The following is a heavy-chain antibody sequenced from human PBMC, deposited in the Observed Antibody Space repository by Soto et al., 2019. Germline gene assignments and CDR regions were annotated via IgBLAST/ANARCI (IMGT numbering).Heavy chain of an antibody. CDR3: ARDRGSELLWFGELLEPYYFDY. V-gene: IGHV1-18*01. D-gene: IGHD3-10*01. Sequence: GASVKVSCKASGYTFTSYGISWVRQAPGQGLEWMGWISAYNGNTNYAQKLQGRVTMTTDTSTSTAYMELRSLRSDDTAVYYCARDRGSELLWFGELLEPYYFDYWGQGTLVTVSS. CDR2: ISAYNGNT. CDR1: GYTFTSYG. J-gene: IGHJ4*02.